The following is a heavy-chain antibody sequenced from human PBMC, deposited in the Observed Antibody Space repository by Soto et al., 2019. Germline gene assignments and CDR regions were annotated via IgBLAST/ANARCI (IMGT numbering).Heavy chain of an antibody. D-gene: IGHD6-13*01. CDR3: ARGRRRIAAAGTNYYYYMDV. Sequence: GASVKVSCKASGYTFTSYDINWVRQATGQGLEWMGWMNPNSGNTGYAQKFQGRVTMTRNTSISTAYMELSSLRSEDTAVYYCARGRRRIAAAGTNYYYYMDVWGKGTTVTV. CDR1: GYTFTSYD. CDR2: MNPNSGNT. V-gene: IGHV1-8*01. J-gene: IGHJ6*03.